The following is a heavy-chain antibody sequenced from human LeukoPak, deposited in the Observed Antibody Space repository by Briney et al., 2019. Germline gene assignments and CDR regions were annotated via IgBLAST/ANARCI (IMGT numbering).Heavy chain of an antibody. V-gene: IGHV4-30-4*08. J-gene: IGHJ4*02. D-gene: IGHD3-3*01. Sequence: SETLSLTCTVSGGSISSGDYYWSWIRQPPGKGLEWIGYICYSGSTYYNPSLKSRVTISVDTSKNQFSLKLSSVTAADTAVYYCARAPLLRFFYYFDYWGQGTLVTVSS. CDR1: GGSISSGDYY. CDR3: ARAPLLRFFYYFDY. CDR2: ICYSGST.